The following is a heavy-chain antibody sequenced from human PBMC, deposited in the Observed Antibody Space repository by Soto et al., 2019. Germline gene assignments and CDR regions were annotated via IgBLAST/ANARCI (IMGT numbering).Heavy chain of an antibody. Sequence: SVKVSCKASGGTFSSYTISWVRQAPGQGLEWMGRIIPILGIANYAQKFQGRVTITADKSTSTAYMELSSLRSEDTAVYYCARGYSSGWPLGYWGQGTLVTVSS. D-gene: IGHD6-19*01. CDR1: GGTFSSYT. CDR2: IIPILGIA. CDR3: ARGYSSGWPLGY. V-gene: IGHV1-69*02. J-gene: IGHJ4*02.